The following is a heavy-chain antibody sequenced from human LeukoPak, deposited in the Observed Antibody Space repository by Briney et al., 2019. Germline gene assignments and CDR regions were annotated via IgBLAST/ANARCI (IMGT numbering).Heavy chain of an antibody. D-gene: IGHD3-3*01. J-gene: IGHJ4*02. CDR3: ASQGVLRFLEWLDDY. CDR1: GFTFSSYW. CDR2: IKQDGSEK. V-gene: IGHV3-7*01. Sequence: PGGSLRLSCAASGFTFSSYWMSWVRQAPGKGLEWVANIKQDGSEKYYVDSVKGRFTISRDNAKNSLYLQMNSLRAEDTAVYYCASQGVLRFLEWLDDYWGQGTLVTVSS.